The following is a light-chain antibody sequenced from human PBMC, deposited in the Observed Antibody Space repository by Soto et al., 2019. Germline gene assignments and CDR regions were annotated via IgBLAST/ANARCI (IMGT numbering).Light chain of an antibody. CDR3: QQYYRAPRT. CDR1: RSFFYSPHNKSY. J-gene: IGKJ2*01. V-gene: IGKV4-1*01. Sequence: DIVMTQSQNSLAVALLDSATINCTSGRSFFYSPHNKSYLAWYQQKVGQPPQMLIYWASTRESGVPDRFRGSGSGTDFTLTISSLQADDVAVYYCQQYYRAPRTFGQGTKVDI. CDR2: WAS.